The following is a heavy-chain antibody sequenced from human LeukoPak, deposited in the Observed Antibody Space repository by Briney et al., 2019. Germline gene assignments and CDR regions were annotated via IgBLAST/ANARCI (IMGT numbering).Heavy chain of an antibody. V-gene: IGHV3-23*01. CDR1: GFTFSSYA. J-gene: IGHJ4*02. CDR2: ISGSGGST. Sequence: GGSLRLSCAASGFTFSSYAMSWVRQAPGKGLEWVSAISGSGGSTYYADSVKGQFTISRDNSKDTLYLQMNSLRAQDTAVYYCAIRGGAHIDYWGQGTLVTVSS. CDR3: AIRGGAHIDY. D-gene: IGHD3-10*01.